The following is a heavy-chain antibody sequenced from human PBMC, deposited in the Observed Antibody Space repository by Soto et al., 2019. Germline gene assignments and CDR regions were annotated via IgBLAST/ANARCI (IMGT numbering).Heavy chain of an antibody. V-gene: IGHV4-39*02. D-gene: IGHD6-19*01. CDR1: GSCRDSLYH. J-gene: IGHJ4*02. CDR3: AITPPIEVAGPDL. CDR2: IDDGVKG. Sequence: WXTRSLRCAVPGSCRDSLYHWGLSRHPPGKGLEWIGSIDDGVKGYYNPSLTGRVTLFVDTSKNSFSLNLNSVTATDTALYYCAITPPIEVAGPDLWAQGTLVTVSS.